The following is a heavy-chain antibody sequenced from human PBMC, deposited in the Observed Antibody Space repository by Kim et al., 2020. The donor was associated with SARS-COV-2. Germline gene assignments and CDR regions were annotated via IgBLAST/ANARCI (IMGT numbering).Heavy chain of an antibody. CDR1: GYTFTSYA. V-gene: IGHV7-4-1*02. J-gene: IGHJ4*01. CDR2: INTNTGNT. CDR3: ARTGIVAAAIWSYSGIDY. D-gene: IGHD2-2*01. Sequence: ASVKVSCKASGYTFTSYAMNWVRQAPGQGLEWMGWINTNTGNTTYAQGFTGRFVITSDKSMSTAYLQMSSLKAEDTAVYYCARTGIVAAAIWSYSGIDY.